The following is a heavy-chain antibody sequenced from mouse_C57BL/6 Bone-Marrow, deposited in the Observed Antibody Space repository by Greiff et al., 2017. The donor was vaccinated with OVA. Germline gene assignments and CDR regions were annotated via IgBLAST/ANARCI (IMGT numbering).Heavy chain of an antibody. CDR2: ISDGGSYT. CDR1: GFTFSSYA. Sequence: EVQRVESGGGLVKPGGSLKLSCAASGFTFSSYAMSWVRQTPEKRLEWVATISDGGSYTYYPDNVKGRFTISRDNAKNNLYLQMSHLKSEDTAMYYCARDVEPHYYAMDYWGQGTSVTVSS. J-gene: IGHJ4*01. V-gene: IGHV5-4*01. CDR3: ARDVEPHYYAMDY.